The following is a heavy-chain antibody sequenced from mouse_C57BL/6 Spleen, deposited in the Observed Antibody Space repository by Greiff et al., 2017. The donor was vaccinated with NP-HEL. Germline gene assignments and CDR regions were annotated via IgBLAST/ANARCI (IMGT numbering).Heavy chain of an antibody. J-gene: IGHJ4*01. CDR1: GFTFSDYY. V-gene: IGHV5-16*01. Sequence: EVKLMESEGGLVQPGSSMKLSCTASGFTFSDYYMAWVRQVPETGLEWVANINYDGSSTYYLDSLKSRFIISRDNAKNILYLQMSSLKSEDTATYYCARDADYYGSRGAMDYWGQGTSVTVSS. CDR3: ARDADYYGSRGAMDY. D-gene: IGHD1-1*01. CDR2: INYDGSST.